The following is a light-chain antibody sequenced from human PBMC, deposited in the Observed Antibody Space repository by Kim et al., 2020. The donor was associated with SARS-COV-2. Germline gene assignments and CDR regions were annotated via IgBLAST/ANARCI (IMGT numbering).Light chain of an antibody. CDR1: SGRSASNY. J-gene: IGLJ3*02. CDR2: EDN. V-gene: IGLV6-57*02. Sequence: TVTISCTGSSGRSASNYVQWYQQRPGSAPTTVIYEDNQRPSGVPDRFSGSIDSSSNSASLTISGLKTEDEADYYCQSYDSSNPWVFGGGTQLTVL. CDR3: QSYDSSNPWV.